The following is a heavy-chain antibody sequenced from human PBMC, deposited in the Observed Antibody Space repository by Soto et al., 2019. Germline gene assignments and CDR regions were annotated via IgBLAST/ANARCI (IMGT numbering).Heavy chain of an antibody. CDR1: GYTFTSYG. V-gene: IGHV1-18*04. J-gene: IGHJ4*02. D-gene: IGHD6-13*01. CDR3: ARKGGSWYQSPKNHFDY. CDR2: ISAYNGNT. Sequence: ASVKVSCKASGYTFTSYGISWVRQAPGQGLEWMGWISAYNGNTNYAQKLQGRVTMTTDTSTSTAYMELRSLRSDDTAVYYRARKGGSWYQSPKNHFDYWGQGTLVTVSS.